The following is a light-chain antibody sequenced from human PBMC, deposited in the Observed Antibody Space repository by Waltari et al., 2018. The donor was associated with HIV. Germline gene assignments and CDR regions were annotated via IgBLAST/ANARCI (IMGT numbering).Light chain of an antibody. CDR2: GAS. Sequence: EIVLTQSPGTLSLSPGERATLSCRASQSVSNNYLAWYQQKPGQAPRLLIYGASNRATGIPDRFSGSGSGTDFTLTISRLEPEDFAMYYCQQYGSSLLTFGGGTKADIK. J-gene: IGKJ4*01. V-gene: IGKV3-20*01. CDR1: QSVSNNY. CDR3: QQYGSSLLT.